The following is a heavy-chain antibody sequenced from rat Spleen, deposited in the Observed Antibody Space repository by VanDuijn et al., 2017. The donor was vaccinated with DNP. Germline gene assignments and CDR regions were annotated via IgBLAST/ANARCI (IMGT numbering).Heavy chain of an antibody. Sequence: EVQLQESGPGLVKPSQSLSLTCSVTGYSITGNYWAWIRKLPGNKLEWMGYINSEGSTYYNPSLKSRISITRNTSKNQFFLQVNSVTTEDTATYYCARSDNSGSKWNYWGHGVMVTVSS. CDR3: ARSDNSGSKWNY. J-gene: IGHJ2*01. CDR2: INSEGST. D-gene: IGHD4-3*01. CDR1: GYSITGNY. V-gene: IGHV3-3*01.